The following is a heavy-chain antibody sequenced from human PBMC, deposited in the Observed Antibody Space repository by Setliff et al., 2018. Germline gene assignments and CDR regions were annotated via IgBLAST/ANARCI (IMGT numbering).Heavy chain of an antibody. CDR2: ISAYNGNT. J-gene: IGHJ3*02. CDR1: GYTFTSYG. Sequence: ASVKVSCKASGYTFTSYGISWVRQAPGQGLEWMGWISAYNGNTNYAQKLQGRVTMTTDTSTSTAYMELRSLRYDDTAVYYCARYFPPLYSSSFSDAFDIWGQGTMVT. D-gene: IGHD6-6*01. CDR3: ARYFPPLYSSSFSDAFDI. V-gene: IGHV1-18*01.